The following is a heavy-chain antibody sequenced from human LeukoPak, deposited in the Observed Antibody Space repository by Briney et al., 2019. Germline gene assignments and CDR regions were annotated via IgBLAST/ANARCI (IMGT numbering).Heavy chain of an antibody. J-gene: IGHJ4*02. CDR1: GGSISSGSYY. CDR3: ARDSGFSGTQRGEY. V-gene: IGHV3-23*01. Sequence: PSETLSLTCTVSGGSISSGSYYWSWVRQAPGKGLEWVSAISGSGGSTYYADSVKGRFTLSRDNSKNTLYLQMNSLRAEDTAVYYCARDSGFSGTQRGEYWGQGTLVTVSS. D-gene: IGHD3/OR15-3a*01. CDR2: ISGSGGST.